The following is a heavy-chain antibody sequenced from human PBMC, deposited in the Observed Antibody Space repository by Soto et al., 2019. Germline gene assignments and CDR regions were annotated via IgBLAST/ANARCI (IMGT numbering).Heavy chain of an antibody. CDR3: AKNGQPPYYYYGMDV. D-gene: IGHD2-8*01. CDR2: ISGYNGDT. V-gene: IGHV1-18*01. J-gene: IGHJ6*02. CDR1: GYTFSRYG. Sequence: QGQLVQSGPEVKKPGASVKVSCKASGYTFSRYGISWVRQAPGQGLEWMGWISGYNGDTIYAQKVQGRVTXTXXXSXHTAYMELRSLTSDDTAIYYCAKNGQPPYYYYGMDVWGQGTTVTVSS.